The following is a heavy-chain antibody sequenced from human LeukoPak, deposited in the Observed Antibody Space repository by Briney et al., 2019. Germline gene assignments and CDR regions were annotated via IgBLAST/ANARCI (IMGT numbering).Heavy chain of an antibody. D-gene: IGHD3-16*02. J-gene: IGHJ3*02. V-gene: IGHV4-59*01. Sequence: SETLSLTCTVSGDSISTYYWSWIRQPPGKGLEWIGYIYYRVTSDYNPSLKSRVTMSVDMSTRQISLKLSSVTAADTAVYYCARGFMDYVGGSYRYDVFDIWGQGTMVTVSS. CDR3: ARGFMDYVGGSYRYDVFDI. CDR1: GDSISTYY. CDR2: IYYRVTS.